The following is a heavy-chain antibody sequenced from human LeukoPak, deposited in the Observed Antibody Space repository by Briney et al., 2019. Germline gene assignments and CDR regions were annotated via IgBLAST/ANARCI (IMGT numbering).Heavy chain of an antibody. J-gene: IGHJ4*02. CDR1: GGTFSSYA. CDR3: ARDRGSSTNRYPPHY. CDR2: ISYDGSNK. D-gene: IGHD2-2*01. Sequence: SCKASGGTFSSYAVHWVRQAPGKGLEWVAVISYDGSNKYYADSVKGRFTISRDNSNSTLYLQMNSLRGEDTAVYYCARDRGSSTNRYPPHYWGQGTLVTVSS. V-gene: IGHV3-30-3*01.